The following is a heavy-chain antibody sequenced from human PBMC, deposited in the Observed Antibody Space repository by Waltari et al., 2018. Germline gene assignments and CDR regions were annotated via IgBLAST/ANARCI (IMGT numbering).Heavy chain of an antibody. V-gene: IGHV3-7*04. D-gene: IGHD6-13*01. CDR2: IKQDGTEK. CDR3: ARDEMHRTTWYHF. J-gene: IGHJ4*02. CDR1: GFTFSTSS. Sequence: EEQLVESGGGLVQQGWSLRLSCAVSGFTFSTSSMTWVRQAPGKGLELVANIKQDGTEKYYVDSVKGRFSISRDNGKNLLYLHMNSLRADDTAVYYCARDEMHRTTWYHFWGQGTQVTVSS.